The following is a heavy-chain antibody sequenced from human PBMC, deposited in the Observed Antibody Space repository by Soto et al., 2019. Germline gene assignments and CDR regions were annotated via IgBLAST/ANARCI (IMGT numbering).Heavy chain of an antibody. CDR1: GGSISSSNYH. CDR2: IYYAGST. CDR3: ARGSRSGYYAY. D-gene: IGHD3-3*01. V-gene: IGHV4-61*05. Sequence: TSETLSLTCTVSGGSISSSNYHWGWIRQPPGKGLEWIGFIYYAGSTKYNPSLNSRVTISVDTSKNQFSLTVTSVTAADTAVYFCARGSRSGYYAYWGQGTLVTVSS. J-gene: IGHJ4*02.